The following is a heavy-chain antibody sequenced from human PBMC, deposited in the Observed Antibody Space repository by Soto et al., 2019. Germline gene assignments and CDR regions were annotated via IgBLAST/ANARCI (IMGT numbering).Heavy chain of an antibody. V-gene: IGHV3-30*18. J-gene: IGHJ4*02. CDR2: ISYDGSNK. CDR3: AKDLVGADPSDY. Sequence: PGGSLRLSCAASGFTFSSYGMHWVRQAPGKGLEWVAVISYDGSNKYYADSVKGRFTISRDNSKNTLYLQMNSLRVEDTAVYYCAKDLVGADPSDYWGQGTLVTVSS. CDR1: GFTFSSYG. D-gene: IGHD1-26*01.